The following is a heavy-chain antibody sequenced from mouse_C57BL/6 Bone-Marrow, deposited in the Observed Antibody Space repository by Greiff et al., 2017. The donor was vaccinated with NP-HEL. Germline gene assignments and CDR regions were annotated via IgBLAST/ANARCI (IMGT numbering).Heavy chain of an antibody. Sequence: EVQLQESGGGLVQPKGSLKLSCAASGFSFNTYAMNWVRQAPGKGLEWVARIRSKSNNYATYYADSVKDRFTISRDDSESMLYLQMNNLKTEDTAMYYCVRQGLRRFSYWYFDVWGTGTTVTVSS. J-gene: IGHJ1*03. V-gene: IGHV10-1*01. CDR3: VRQGLRRFSYWYFDV. CDR2: IRSKSNNYAT. CDR1: GFSFNTYA. D-gene: IGHD2-4*01.